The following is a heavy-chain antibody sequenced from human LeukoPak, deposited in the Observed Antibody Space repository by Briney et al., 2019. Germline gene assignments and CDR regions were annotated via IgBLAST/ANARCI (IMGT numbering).Heavy chain of an antibody. V-gene: IGHV3-48*03. Sequence: PGGSLRLSCVASGFTFSSYEMFWVRQAPGKGLGWVSYISGSTTTTYYADSVKGRFTISRDNAKNSLSLQLNSLRAEDTGIYYCARATSGWPSDFWGQGTLVTVSS. CDR2: ISGSTTTT. D-gene: IGHD6-19*01. J-gene: IGHJ4*02. CDR3: ARATSGWPSDF. CDR1: GFTFSSYE.